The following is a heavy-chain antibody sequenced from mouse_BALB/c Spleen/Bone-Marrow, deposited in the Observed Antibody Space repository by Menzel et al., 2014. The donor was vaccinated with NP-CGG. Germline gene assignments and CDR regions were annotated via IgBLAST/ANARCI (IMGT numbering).Heavy chain of an antibody. CDR2: IYVGSSGTS. D-gene: IGHD1-1*02. Sequence: GGLVKPGGSLELCCKASGFSLSSGYWKCWVRQAPGKGLEWIGCIYVGSSGTSYYASWVSGRFTISKTSTTVDLKITSPTTEDTATYFCARGSYAGSSYFGYYFNLWGQGTLVTVSS. J-gene: IGHJ2*01. CDR3: ARGSYAGSSYFGYYFNL. V-gene: IGHV5-6-5*01. CDR1: GFSLSSGYW.